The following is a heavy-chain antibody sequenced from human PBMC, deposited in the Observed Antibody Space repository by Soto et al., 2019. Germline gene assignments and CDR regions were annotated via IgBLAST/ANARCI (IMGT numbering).Heavy chain of an antibody. Sequence: QVQLVESGGGVVQPGRSLRLSCAASGFTFSSYAMHWVRQAPGKGLEWVAVISYDGSNKYYADSVKGRFTISRDNSKNTLYLQMNSLRAEDTAVYYCAREWSPAARPPVSDGMDVWGQGTTVTVSS. J-gene: IGHJ6*02. CDR2: ISYDGSNK. V-gene: IGHV3-30-3*01. CDR3: AREWSPAARPPVSDGMDV. CDR1: GFTFSSYA. D-gene: IGHD2-2*01.